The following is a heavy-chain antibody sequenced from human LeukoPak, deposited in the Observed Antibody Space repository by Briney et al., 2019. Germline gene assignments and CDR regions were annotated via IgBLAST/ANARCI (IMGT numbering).Heavy chain of an antibody. D-gene: IGHD2-2*01. CDR1: GYSISSGYY. V-gene: IGHV4-38-2*02. Sequence: SETLSLTCTVSGYSISSGYYWGWIRQPPGKGLEWIGSIYHSGSTYYNPSLKSRVTISVDTSKNQFSLKLSSVTAADTAVYYCARFIIAVVPAASDAFDIWGQGTMVTVSS. CDR3: ARFIIAVVPAASDAFDI. CDR2: IYHSGST. J-gene: IGHJ3*02.